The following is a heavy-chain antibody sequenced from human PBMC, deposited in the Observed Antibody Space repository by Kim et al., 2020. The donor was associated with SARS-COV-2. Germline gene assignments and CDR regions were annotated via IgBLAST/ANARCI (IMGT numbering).Heavy chain of an antibody. D-gene: IGHD3-3*02. CDR3: ARHAPRFSRANWFDP. CDR1: GGSISSSSYY. Sequence: SETLSLTCTVSGGSISSSSYYWGWIRQPPGKGLEWIGSIYYSGSTYYNPSLKSRVTISVDTSKNQFSLKLSSVTAADTAVYYCARHAPRFSRANWFDPWGQGTLVTVSS. J-gene: IGHJ5*02. V-gene: IGHV4-39*01. CDR2: IYYSGST.